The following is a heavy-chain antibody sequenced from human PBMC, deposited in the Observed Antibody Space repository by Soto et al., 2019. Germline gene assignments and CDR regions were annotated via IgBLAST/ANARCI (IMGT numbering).Heavy chain of an antibody. D-gene: IGHD6-19*01. J-gene: IGHJ5*02. CDR2: ISSSSTI. CDR1: GFTFSSYS. Sequence: EVQLVESGGGLVQPGGSLRLSCAASGFTFSSYSMNWVRQAPGKGLEWVSYISSSSTIYYSDSVKGRFTISRDNAKNSLYLQLNSLRDEDTAVYYCARERAVGIAVALAWFDRWGQGTLVTVSS. V-gene: IGHV3-48*02. CDR3: ARERAVGIAVALAWFDR.